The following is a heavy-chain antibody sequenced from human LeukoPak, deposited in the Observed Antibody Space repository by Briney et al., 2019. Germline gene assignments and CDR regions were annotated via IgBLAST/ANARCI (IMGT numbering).Heavy chain of an antibody. CDR2: ISSRSSYI. CDR3: ARVGQWLPIDY. V-gene: IGHV3-21*01. CDR1: GFTFSSYS. D-gene: IGHD6-19*01. J-gene: IGHJ4*02. Sequence: PGGSLRLSCAASGFTFSSYSMNWVRQAPGKGLEWVSSISSRSSYIYYADSVKGRFTISRDNAKNSLYLQMNSLRAEDTAVYYCARVGQWLPIDYWGQGTLVTVSS.